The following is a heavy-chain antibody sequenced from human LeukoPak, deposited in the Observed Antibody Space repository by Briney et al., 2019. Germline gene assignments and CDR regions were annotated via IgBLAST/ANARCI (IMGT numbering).Heavy chain of an antibody. J-gene: IGHJ3*02. CDR1: GYSINSGYY. CDR3: ARGHRAAAGLLGDAFDI. Sequence: SETLSLTCTVSGYSINSGYYWGWIRQPPGKGLEWIGSIYHSGSTYYNPSLKSRVTISVDTSKNQFSLKLSSVNAADTAVYYCARGHRAAAGLLGDAFDIWGQGTMVTVSS. V-gene: IGHV4-38-2*02. D-gene: IGHD6-13*01. CDR2: IYHSGST.